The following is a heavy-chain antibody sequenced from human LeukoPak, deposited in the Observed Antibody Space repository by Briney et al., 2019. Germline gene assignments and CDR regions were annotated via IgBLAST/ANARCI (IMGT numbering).Heavy chain of an antibody. V-gene: IGHV1-69*05. Sequence: SVKVSCKASGGTFSSYAISWVRQAPGQGLEWMGGIIPIFGTANYAQKFQGRVTITTGESTSSAYMELSSLRSEDTAVYYCASWLYYDILTGYYSEDAFDIWGQGTMVTVSS. CDR2: IIPIFGTA. D-gene: IGHD3-9*01. J-gene: IGHJ3*02. CDR3: ASWLYYDILTGYYSEDAFDI. CDR1: GGTFSSYA.